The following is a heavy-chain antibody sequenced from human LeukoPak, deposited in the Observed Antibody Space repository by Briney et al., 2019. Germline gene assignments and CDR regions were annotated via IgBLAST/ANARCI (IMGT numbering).Heavy chain of an antibody. CDR1: GLTFSSYA. V-gene: IGHV3-23*01. D-gene: IGHD6-13*01. Sequence: GGSLRLSCAASGLTFSSYAMIRVRQAPGKGLEWVSSISSSGGRTYYADSVKGRFTISRDNSKNTLYLQMNSLRAEDTAVYYCARPVAAVGTDSWGQGTVVTVSS. CDR2: ISSSGGRT. CDR3: ARPVAAVGTDS. J-gene: IGHJ4*02.